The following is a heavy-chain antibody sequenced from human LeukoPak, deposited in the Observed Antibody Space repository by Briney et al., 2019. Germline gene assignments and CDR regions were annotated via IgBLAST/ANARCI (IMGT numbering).Heavy chain of an antibody. CDR2: IYPSDSDT. V-gene: IGHV5-51*01. D-gene: IGHD1-26*01. Sequence: GESLDISFQVPGYPFTNYWIGWVRPMPGKGLEWMGIIYPSDSDTRYSPSVQGQVTISADKSISAAYLQWSNLKASDTAMYYCARQRGSYPDAFDIWGQGTMVTVSS. CDR1: GYPFTNYW. CDR3: ARQRGSYPDAFDI. J-gene: IGHJ3*02.